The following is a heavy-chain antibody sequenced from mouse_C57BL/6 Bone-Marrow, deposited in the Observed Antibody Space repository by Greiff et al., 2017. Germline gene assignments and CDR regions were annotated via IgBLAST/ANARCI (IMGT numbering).Heavy chain of an antibody. CDR3: ARCLITTVHDYYAMDY. Sequence: QVQLQQPGAELVKPGASVKLSCKASGYTFTSYWMHWVKQRPGQGLEWIGMIHPNSGSTNYNEKFKSKATLTVDKSSSTAYMQLISLTSEDSAVYYCARCLITTVHDYYAMDYWGQGTSVTVSS. D-gene: IGHD1-1*01. CDR2: IHPNSGST. CDR1: GYTFTSYW. J-gene: IGHJ4*01. V-gene: IGHV1-64*01.